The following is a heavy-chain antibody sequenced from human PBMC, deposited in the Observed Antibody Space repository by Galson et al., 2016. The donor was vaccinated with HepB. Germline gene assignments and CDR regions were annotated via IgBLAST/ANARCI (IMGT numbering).Heavy chain of an antibody. CDR3: ASHDYGDHYFDS. Sequence: SLRLSCAASGFPFSGYAMSWVRQAPGKGLEWISAISGGGRNTYYADSVKGRFTISRDNSKKTLYLQVNSLRAEDTAVYYCASHDYGDHYFDSWGQGTLVTFSS. D-gene: IGHD4-17*01. CDR2: ISGGGRNT. J-gene: IGHJ4*02. CDR1: GFPFSGYA. V-gene: IGHV3-23*01.